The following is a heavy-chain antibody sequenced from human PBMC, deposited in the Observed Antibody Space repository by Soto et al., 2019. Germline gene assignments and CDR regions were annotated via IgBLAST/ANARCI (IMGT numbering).Heavy chain of an antibody. D-gene: IGHD6-19*01. CDR3: AREGYSSGWYDY. J-gene: IGHJ4*02. Sequence: PSETLSLTCTVSGGSISSSSYYWGWIRQPPGKGLEWIGSIYYSGSTYYNPSLKSRVTISVDTSKNQFSLKLSSVTAADTAVYYCAREGYSSGWYDYWGQGTLVTVSS. CDR2: IYYSGST. V-gene: IGHV4-39*02. CDR1: GGSISSSSYY.